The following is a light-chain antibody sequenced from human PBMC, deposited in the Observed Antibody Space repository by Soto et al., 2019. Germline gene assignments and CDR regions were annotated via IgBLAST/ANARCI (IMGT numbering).Light chain of an antibody. J-gene: IGKJ5*01. V-gene: IGKV3-15*01. CDR1: QSVGSN. CDR2: GAS. CDR3: HQHGNWFPFT. Sequence: EIVLTQSPATLSVSPGERATLSCRASQSVGSNLGWYQQKPGQAPRLLIIGASTRATGIPARFSGSGSGTEFTLTISSLQSEDSAIYYCHQHGNWFPFTFGQGTRLEIK.